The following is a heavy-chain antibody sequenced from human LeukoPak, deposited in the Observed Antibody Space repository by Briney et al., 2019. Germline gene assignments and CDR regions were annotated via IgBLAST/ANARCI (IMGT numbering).Heavy chain of an antibody. V-gene: IGHV1-8*03. J-gene: IGHJ4*02. CDR2: MNPNSGNT. Sequence: ASVKVSCKASGYTFTGYYMHWLRRATGQGLEWMGWMNPNSGNTGYAQKFQGRVTITRDTSISTASMELSSLTSEDTAVYYCATAMRPPLPATAIMGGKTYYIDYWSQATLVTVSS. CDR1: GYTFTGYY. D-gene: IGHD1-26*01. CDR3: ATAMRPPLPATAIMGGKTYYIDY.